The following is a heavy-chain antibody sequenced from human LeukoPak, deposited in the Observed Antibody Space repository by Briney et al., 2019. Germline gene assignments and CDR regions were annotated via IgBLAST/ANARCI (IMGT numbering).Heavy chain of an antibody. CDR2: INHSGGT. D-gene: IGHD1-26*01. CDR3: ARENSGSYREFDY. V-gene: IGHV4-34*01. J-gene: IGHJ4*02. CDR1: GESFSEYY. Sequence: PSETLSLTCAVYGESFSEYYWSWIRQPPGKGLEWIGQINHSGGTNYHPSLKTRVTISLDTSKNQVSLKLRSVTAADTAVFYCARENSGSYREFDYWGQGTLVTVSS.